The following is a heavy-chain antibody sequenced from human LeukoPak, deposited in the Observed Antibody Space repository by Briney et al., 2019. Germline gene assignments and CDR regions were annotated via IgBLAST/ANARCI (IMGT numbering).Heavy chain of an antibody. J-gene: IGHJ4*02. Sequence: GGSLRLSCAASGFTFSNYWMSWVRQAPGRGLEWVANINQAGSEKYYVGSVKGRFTISRDNARNSLYLQMNSLRAEDTAVYYCARDKSYGDSPDYWGQGTLVTVSS. CDR2: INQAGSEK. CDR3: ARDKSYGDSPDY. D-gene: IGHD2-21*02. CDR1: GFTFSNYW. V-gene: IGHV3-7*01.